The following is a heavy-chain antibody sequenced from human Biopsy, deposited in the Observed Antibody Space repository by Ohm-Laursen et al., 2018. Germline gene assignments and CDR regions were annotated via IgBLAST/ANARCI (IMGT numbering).Heavy chain of an antibody. CDR3: ARAGVGSDGTDSYYYGMDV. D-gene: IGHD5-24*01. CDR1: GNTFATYH. J-gene: IGHJ6*02. Sequence: ASVKASCQASGNTFATYHIHWVRQAPGQGLEWMGVISPSGATTSFSQKFQGRITMTRDTSTGTVYMDLNSLGSEDTAVYYCARAGVGSDGTDSYYYGMDVWGPGTTVTVSS. CDR2: ISPSGATT. V-gene: IGHV1-46*01.